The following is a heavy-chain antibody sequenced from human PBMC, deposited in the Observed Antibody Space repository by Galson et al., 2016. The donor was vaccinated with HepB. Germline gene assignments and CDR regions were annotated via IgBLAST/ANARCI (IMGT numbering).Heavy chain of an antibody. CDR2: ISGSGDIT. Sequence: SLRLSCAASGFTFSSFAMSWVRQAPGKGLDSISGISGSGDITYDADSVNGRFTISRDNSKNMHYLQLSSLRVEDTAIYYCMSRRRDDLAGYGSRFQHWGQGTLVTVSS. CDR1: GFTFSSFA. V-gene: IGHV3-23*01. J-gene: IGHJ1*01. D-gene: IGHD3-9*01. CDR3: MSRRRDDLAGYGSRFQH.